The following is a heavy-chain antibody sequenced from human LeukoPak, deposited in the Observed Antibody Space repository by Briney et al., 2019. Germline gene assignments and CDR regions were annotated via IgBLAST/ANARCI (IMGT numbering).Heavy chain of an antibody. J-gene: IGHJ6*03. CDR1: GGSISSGSYY. CDR2: INHSGST. Sequence: SETLSLTCTVSGGSISSGSYYWSWIRQPPGKGLEWIGEINHSGSTNYNPSLKSRVTISVDTSKNQFSLKLSSVTAADTAVYYCARGRLTLNYYYYYMDVWGKGTTVTVSS. D-gene: IGHD2-15*01. CDR3: ARGRLTLNYYYYYMDV. V-gene: IGHV4-39*07.